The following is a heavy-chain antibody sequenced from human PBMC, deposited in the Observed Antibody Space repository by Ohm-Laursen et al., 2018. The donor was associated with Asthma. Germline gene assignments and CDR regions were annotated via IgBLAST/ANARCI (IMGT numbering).Heavy chain of an antibody. CDR3: AKSGGAAAAAFDY. Sequence: SLRLSCTASGFTFSSYAMSWVRQAPGKGLEWVSAISGSGGSTYYADSVKGRFTISRDNSKNTLYLQMNNLRAEDTAVYYCAKSGGAAAAAFDYWGQGTLVTVSS. V-gene: IGHV3-23*01. J-gene: IGHJ4*02. CDR1: GFTFSSYA. D-gene: IGHD6-13*01. CDR2: ISGSGGST.